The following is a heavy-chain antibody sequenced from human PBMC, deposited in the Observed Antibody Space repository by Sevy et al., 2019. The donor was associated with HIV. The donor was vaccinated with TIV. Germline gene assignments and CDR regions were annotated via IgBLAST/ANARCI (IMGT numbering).Heavy chain of an antibody. Sequence: SETLSLTCSVSGDSIDSYGSYWGWIRQPPGKGLEWIGSIYYTGTTYYNPSLKSRATISVDTSKNESSQRMTFVTATDTAVYYCATKGVAVDTFDIRGQGTMVTVSS. CDR3: ATKGVAVDTFDI. D-gene: IGHD5-18*01. V-gene: IGHV4-39*01. CDR2: IYYTGTT. J-gene: IGHJ3*02. CDR1: GDSIDSYGSY.